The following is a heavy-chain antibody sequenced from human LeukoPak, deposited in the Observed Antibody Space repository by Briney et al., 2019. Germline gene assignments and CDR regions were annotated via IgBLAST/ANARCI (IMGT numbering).Heavy chain of an antibody. CDR3: ARAGDRLYSDF. CDR2: ISGYNGNT. CDR1: GYTFTNSG. D-gene: IGHD3-10*02. J-gene: IGHJ4*02. V-gene: IGHV1-18*01. Sequence: GASVTVSCKTSGYTFTNSGINWVRQAPGQGLEWMGWISGYNGNTNYAQKLQGRVTMTTDTSTDTAYMELRSLRPDDTAVYYCARAGDRLYSDFWGQGTLVTVSS.